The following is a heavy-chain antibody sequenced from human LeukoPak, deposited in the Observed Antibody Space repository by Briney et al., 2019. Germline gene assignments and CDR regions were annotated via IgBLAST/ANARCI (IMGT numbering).Heavy chain of an antibody. CDR2: IYTSGST. Sequence: SETLSLTCTVSGSISSYYWSWIRQPPGKGLEWIGYIYTSGSTNYNPSLKSRVTISVDTSKNQFSLDLSSVTAADTAAYYCARQKCTSTSCLTKNAFDIWGQGTMVTVSS. CDR1: GSISSYY. J-gene: IGHJ3*02. V-gene: IGHV4-4*09. D-gene: IGHD2-2*01. CDR3: ARQKCTSTSCLTKNAFDI.